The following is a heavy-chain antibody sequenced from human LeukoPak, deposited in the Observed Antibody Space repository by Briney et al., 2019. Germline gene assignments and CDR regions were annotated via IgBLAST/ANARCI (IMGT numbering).Heavy chain of an antibody. CDR2: IGDRSVNT. CDR3: AGSPSYSGDYSYDAFDM. V-gene: IGHV3-23*01. CDR1: GFTSSTYA. D-gene: IGHD1-26*01. J-gene: IGHJ3*02. Sequence: GRSLRLSCTASGFTSSTYAMSWARQAPGQGLGWVSSIGDRSVNTYYADSVRGRFTISRDNSKNTLSLQMNSLRAEDTAIYWCAGSPSYSGDYSYDAFDMWGQGTMVTVSS.